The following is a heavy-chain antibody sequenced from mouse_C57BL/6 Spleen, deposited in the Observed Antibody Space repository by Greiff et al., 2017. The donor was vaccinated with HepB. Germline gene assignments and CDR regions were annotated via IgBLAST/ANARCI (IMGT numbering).Heavy chain of an antibody. CDR1: GYAFSSSW. Sequence: VQLQQSGPELVKPGASVKISCKASGYAFSSSWMNWVKQRPGKGLEWIGRIYPGDGDTNYNGKFKGKATLTADKSSSTAYMQLSSLTSEDSAVYFCAREPRFITTVVAFDYWGQGTTLTVSS. CDR2: IYPGDGDT. V-gene: IGHV1-82*01. CDR3: AREPRFITTVVAFDY. D-gene: IGHD1-1*01. J-gene: IGHJ2*01.